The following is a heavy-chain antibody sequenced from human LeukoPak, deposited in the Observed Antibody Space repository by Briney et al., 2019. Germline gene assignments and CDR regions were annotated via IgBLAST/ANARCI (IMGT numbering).Heavy chain of an antibody. V-gene: IGHV4-34*01. CDR2: INHSGST. CDR3: AVGWKEYYFDY. Sequence: KPSETLSLTCAVYGGSFSGYYWSWIRQPPGKGLEWIGEINHSGSTNYNPSLKSRVTISVDTSKNQFSLKLSSVTAADTAVYYCAVGWKEYYFDYWRQGTLVTVSS. CDR1: GGSFSGYY. J-gene: IGHJ4*02. D-gene: IGHD1-1*01.